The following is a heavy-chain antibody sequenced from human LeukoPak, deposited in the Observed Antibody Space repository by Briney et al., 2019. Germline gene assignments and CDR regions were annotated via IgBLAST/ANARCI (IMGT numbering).Heavy chain of an antibody. CDR3: ASGPETGYSSGWYPYFDY. CDR1: GGSISSYY. CDR2: IYYSGST. D-gene: IGHD6-19*01. J-gene: IGHJ4*02. Sequence: SETLSLTCTVSGGSISSYYWSWIRQPPGKGLEWIGYIYYSGSTNYNPSLKSRVTISVDTSKNQFSLKLSPVTAADTAVYYCASGPETGYSSGWYPYFDYWGQGTLVTVSS. V-gene: IGHV4-59*08.